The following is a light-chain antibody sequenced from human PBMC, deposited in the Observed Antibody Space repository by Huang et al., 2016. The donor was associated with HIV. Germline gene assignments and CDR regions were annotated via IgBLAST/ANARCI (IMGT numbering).Light chain of an antibody. CDR2: AAS. CDR3: LQDFTYPRT. CDR1: QDITND. J-gene: IGKJ1*01. Sequence: AIQVTQSPSSLSASVGDRVTITCRASQDITNDLGWYQQKPGKAPKLLISAASTLRSGVPSRFSGSGSGTDFTLTISSLQPEDFATYFCLQDFTYPRTFGQGTRVEI. V-gene: IGKV1-6*02.